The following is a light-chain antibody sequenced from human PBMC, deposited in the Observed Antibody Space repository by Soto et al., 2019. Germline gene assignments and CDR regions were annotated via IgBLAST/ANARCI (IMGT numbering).Light chain of an antibody. CDR3: QSYDSSLSGYV. V-gene: IGLV1-40*01. J-gene: IGLJ1*01. CDR1: SPNIGAGYD. CDR2: GNS. Sequence: QSVLTQPPSVSGAPGQRVTISCTGSSPNIGAGYDVHWYQQLPGTAPKVLIYGNSNRPSGVPDRFSGSKSGTSASLAITGLQAEDEADYYCQSYDSSLSGYVFGTGTKAPS.